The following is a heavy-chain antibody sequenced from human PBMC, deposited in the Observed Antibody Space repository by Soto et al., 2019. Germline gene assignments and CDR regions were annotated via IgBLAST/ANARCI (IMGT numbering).Heavy chain of an antibody. CDR1: GFTFSSYA. CDR3: AKGWITGTTGFDY. J-gene: IGHJ4*02. Sequence: EVQLLESGGGLVQPGGSLSLSCAASGFTFSSYAMSWVRQAPGKGLEWGSAISGSGGSTYYADSVKGRFTISRDNSKNTLYLQMNSLRAEDTAVYYCAKGWITGTTGFDYWGQGTLVTVSS. V-gene: IGHV3-23*01. D-gene: IGHD1-7*01. CDR2: ISGSGGST.